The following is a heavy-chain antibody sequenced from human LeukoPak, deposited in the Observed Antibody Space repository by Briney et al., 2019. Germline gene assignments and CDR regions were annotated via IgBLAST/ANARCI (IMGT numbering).Heavy chain of an antibody. CDR1: GGSISSYY. J-gene: IGHJ4*02. D-gene: IGHD1-26*01. Sequence: SETLSLTCTVSGGSISSYYWSWLRQPPGKGLEWIGYIYYSGSINYNPSLKSRVTISVDTSKNQFSLKLSSVTAADTAVYYCARVGASYSFDYWGQGTLVTVSS. V-gene: IGHV4-59*08. CDR2: IYYSGSI. CDR3: ARVGASYSFDY.